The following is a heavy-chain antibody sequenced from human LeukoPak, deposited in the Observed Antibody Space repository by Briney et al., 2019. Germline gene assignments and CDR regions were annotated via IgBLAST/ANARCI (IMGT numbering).Heavy chain of an antibody. CDR1: GGSISSYY. Sequence: SETLSLTCTVSGGSISSYYWSWIRQPPGKGLEWIGYIYYSGSTNYNPSLKSRVTISVDTSKNQFSLKLSSVTAADTAAYYCARAVEYYYDSSGYYLGYWGQGTLVTVSS. CDR3: ARAVEYYYDSSGYYLGY. J-gene: IGHJ4*02. D-gene: IGHD3-22*01. CDR2: IYYSGST. V-gene: IGHV4-59*01.